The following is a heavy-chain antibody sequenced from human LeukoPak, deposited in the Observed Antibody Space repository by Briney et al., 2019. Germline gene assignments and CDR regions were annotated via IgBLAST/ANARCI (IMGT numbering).Heavy chain of an antibody. D-gene: IGHD3-10*01. CDR1: GFIFSTYG. Sequence: GGPLTLSCAASGFIFSTYGMHWVRQAPGKGLEWVAFIRNDGSDKYYAVSVKGLFTISRDNSKNTLYLQMNSLRAEDTALYYCAKDRAFGQFLWGNDYWGQGTLVTVSS. CDR2: IRNDGSDK. J-gene: IGHJ4*02. V-gene: IGHV3-30*02. CDR3: AKDRAFGQFLWGNDY.